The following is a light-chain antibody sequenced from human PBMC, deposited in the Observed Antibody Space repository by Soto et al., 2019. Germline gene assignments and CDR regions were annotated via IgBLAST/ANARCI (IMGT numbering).Light chain of an antibody. CDR1: SSDVGGYNS. Sequence: QSALTQPPSASGSPGQSVTISCTGTSSDVGGYNSVSWYQQHPGKAPKLMIYEVSKRPSGVPDRFSGSKSVNTASLTDSGLQAGDEADYYCSSYAGSNNLVFGGGTKLTVL. CDR3: SSYAGSNNLV. V-gene: IGLV2-8*01. CDR2: EVS. J-gene: IGLJ2*01.